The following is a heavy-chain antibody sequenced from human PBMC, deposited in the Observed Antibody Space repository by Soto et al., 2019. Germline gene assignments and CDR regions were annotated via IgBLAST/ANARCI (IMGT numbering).Heavy chain of an antibody. Sequence: PSETLSLTCTVSGGSISSSSYYWGWIRQPPGKGLEWIGRIYYSGSTYYTPSLKSRVTISVDTSKNQFSLKLSSVTAADTAVYYCARGSLRDYDSSGYYSRDFDYWGQGTLVTVSS. V-gene: IGHV4-39*01. CDR2: IYYSGST. CDR3: ARGSLRDYDSSGYYSRDFDY. J-gene: IGHJ4*02. D-gene: IGHD3-22*01. CDR1: GGSISSSSYY.